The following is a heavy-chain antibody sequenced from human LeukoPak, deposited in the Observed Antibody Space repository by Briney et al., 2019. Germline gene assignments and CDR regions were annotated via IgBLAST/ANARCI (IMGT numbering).Heavy chain of an antibody. D-gene: IGHD2-15*01. CDR2: TNPDGTET. CDR1: GLFFSVHY. J-gene: IGHJ4*02. CDR3: VRDHWWSFDA. Sequence: GGSLRLSCVDSGLFFSVHYMSWVRQGPGKGREWVAKTNPDGTETSYRDSLKGRFTISRDNAKNSLYLQMNSLRDEDTAVYYCVRDHWWSFDASGQGTLVTVSS. V-gene: IGHV3-7*01.